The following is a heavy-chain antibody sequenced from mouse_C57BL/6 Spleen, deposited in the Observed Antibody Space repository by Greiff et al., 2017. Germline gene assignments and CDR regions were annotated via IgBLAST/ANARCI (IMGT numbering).Heavy chain of an antibody. J-gene: IGHJ3*01. CDR1: GFSLNSYG. CDR2: IWSGGST. D-gene: IGHD1-1*01. CDR3: ARIRDYGSSYSFAY. V-gene: IGHV2-2*01. Sequence: QVQLQQSGPGLVQPSQCLSISCTASGFSLNSYGVHWVRQTPGKGLEWLGGIWSGGSTDYNAAFISRLSISTDNSKSQVFFQMNSLQSDDTAIYYCARIRDYGSSYSFAYWGQGTLVTFSA.